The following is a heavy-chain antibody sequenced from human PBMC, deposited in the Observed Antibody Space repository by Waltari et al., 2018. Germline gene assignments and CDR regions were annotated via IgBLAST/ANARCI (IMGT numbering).Heavy chain of an antibody. CDR1: GFPFSSYS. CDR2: ISSSAGYI. V-gene: IGHV3-21*01. D-gene: IGHD3-22*01. Sequence: EVQLVESGGGLVKPGGSLRLLCAASGFPFSSYSINWVRQAPGKGLEWVSSISSSAGYIYYADSVKGRFTVSRDNANNSLYLQMNSLRAEDTAVYYCARDTYYDSSGYKRIDFWGQGTLVTVSS. CDR3: ARDTYYDSSGYKRIDF. J-gene: IGHJ4*02.